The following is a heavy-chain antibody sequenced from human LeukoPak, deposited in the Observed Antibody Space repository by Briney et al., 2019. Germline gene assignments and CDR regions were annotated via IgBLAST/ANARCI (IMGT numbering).Heavy chain of an antibody. V-gene: IGHV3-15*01. Sequence: GGSLRLSCEASGFTFTNAWMSWVRQAPGKGLEWVGRIRRKTDGGTADYAAPVMGRFTISRDDSNNTLYLQMNSPRTEDTAVYYCISGFCSSASCYAWGRGTLVIVSS. CDR3: ISGFCSSASCYA. D-gene: IGHD2-2*01. CDR2: IRRKTDGGTA. J-gene: IGHJ4*02. CDR1: GFTFTNAW.